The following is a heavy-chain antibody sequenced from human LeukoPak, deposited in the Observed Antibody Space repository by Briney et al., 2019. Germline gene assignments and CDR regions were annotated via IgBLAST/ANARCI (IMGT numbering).Heavy chain of an antibody. J-gene: IGHJ3*02. CDR3: ARASSGWYSRDAFDI. Sequence: SETLSLTCTVSGYSISSGYYWGWIRQPPGKGLEWIGSIYHSGSTYYNPSLKSRVTISVDTSKNQFSLKLSSVTAADTAVYYCARASSGWYSRDAFDIWGQGTMVTVSS. D-gene: IGHD6-19*01. V-gene: IGHV4-38-2*02. CDR1: GYSISSGYY. CDR2: IYHSGST.